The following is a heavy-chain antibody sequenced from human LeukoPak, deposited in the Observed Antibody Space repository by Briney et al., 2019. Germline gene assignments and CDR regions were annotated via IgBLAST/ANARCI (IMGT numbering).Heavy chain of an antibody. CDR1: GGSISSYY. Sequence: SETLSLTCTVSGGSISSYYWSWIRQPPGKGLEWIGYIYYSGRTNYNPSLKSRVTISLDTSKNQFSLKLSSVTAADTAVYYYARHSGEYGADDAFDIWGQGTMVTVSS. D-gene: IGHD3-10*01. J-gene: IGHJ3*02. V-gene: IGHV4-59*08. CDR2: IYYSGRT. CDR3: ARHSGEYGADDAFDI.